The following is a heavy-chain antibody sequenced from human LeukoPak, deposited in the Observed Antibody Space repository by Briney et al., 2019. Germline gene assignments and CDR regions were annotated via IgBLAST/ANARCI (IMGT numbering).Heavy chain of an antibody. Sequence: GESLRLPCAASGFTFSSYAMSWVRQAPGKGLEWVSAISGSGGSTYYADSVKGRFTISRDNSKNTLYLQMNSLRAEDTAVYYCAKHWGGDWLLYYFDYWGQGTLVTVSS. CDR3: AKHWGGDWLLYYFDY. CDR1: GFTFSSYA. CDR2: ISGSGGST. V-gene: IGHV3-23*01. J-gene: IGHJ4*02. D-gene: IGHD3-9*01.